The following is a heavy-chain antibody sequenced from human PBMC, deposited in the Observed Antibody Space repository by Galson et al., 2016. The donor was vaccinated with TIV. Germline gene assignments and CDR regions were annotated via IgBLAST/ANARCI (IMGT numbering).Heavy chain of an antibody. CDR3: ASDRNTAFDTYHYYYGMDV. J-gene: IGHJ6*02. CDR2: IIPLFRTT. V-gene: IGHV1-69*13. D-gene: IGHD5-18*01. Sequence: SVKVSCKASGDIISSYVFNWVRLAPGQGLEWMGGIIPLFRTTNYAQKFQGRVTITADESTNTAYMELNSLRSGDTAVYYCASDRNTAFDTYHYYYGMDVWGQGTTVTVSS. CDR1: GDIISSYV.